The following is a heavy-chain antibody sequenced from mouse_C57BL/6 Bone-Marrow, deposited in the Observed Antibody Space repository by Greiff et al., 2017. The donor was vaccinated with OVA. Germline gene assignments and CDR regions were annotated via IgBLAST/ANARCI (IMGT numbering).Heavy chain of an antibody. J-gene: IGHJ1*03. CDR1: GFTFSSYG. CDR2: ISSGGSYT. Sequence: EVQLVESGGDLVKPGGSPKLSCAASGFTFSSYGMSWVRQTPDKRLEWVATISSGGSYTYYPDSVKGRFTISRDNAKNTLYLQMSSLKSEDTAMYYCARRGSCFDVWGTGTTVTVSS. CDR3: ARRGSCFDV. V-gene: IGHV5-6*01. D-gene: IGHD1-1*02.